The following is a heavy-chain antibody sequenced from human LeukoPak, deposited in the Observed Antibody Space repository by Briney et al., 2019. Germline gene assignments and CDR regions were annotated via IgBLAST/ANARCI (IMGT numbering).Heavy chain of an antibody. J-gene: IGHJ6*02. Sequence: SETLSLTCAVYGGSFSGYYWSWIRQPPGKGLEWIGEINHSGSTNYNPSLKSRVTISVDTSKNQFSLKLSSVTAADTAVYYCARGRRHRPDYGDCPRHYGMDVWGQGTTVTVSS. V-gene: IGHV4-34*01. CDR1: GGSFSGYY. D-gene: IGHD4-17*01. CDR3: ARGRRHRPDYGDCPRHYGMDV. CDR2: INHSGST.